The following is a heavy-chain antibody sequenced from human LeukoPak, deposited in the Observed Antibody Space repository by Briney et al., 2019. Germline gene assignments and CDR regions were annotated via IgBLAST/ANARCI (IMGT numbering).Heavy chain of an antibody. CDR2: INHSGST. Sequence: SETLSLTCAVYGGSFSGYYWSWIRQPPGKGLEWIGEINHSGSTNYNPSLKSRVTISVDTSKNQFSLKLSSVTAADTAVYYCARGLYSGYNWGQGTLVTVSS. CDR3: ARGLYSGYN. V-gene: IGHV4-34*01. CDR1: GGSFSGYY. D-gene: IGHD5-12*01. J-gene: IGHJ4*02.